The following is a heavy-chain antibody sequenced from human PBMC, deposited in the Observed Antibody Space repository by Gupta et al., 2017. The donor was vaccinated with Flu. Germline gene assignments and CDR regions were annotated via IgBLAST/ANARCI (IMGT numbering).Heavy chain of an antibody. J-gene: IGHJ5*02. CDR3: ARIPSSSSWYWFDP. V-gene: IGHV2-26*01. D-gene: IGHD6-13*01. CDR2: IFSNDEK. Sequence: QVTLKESGPVLVKPTETLTPTCTVSGFSLSTARMGVSWIRQPPGKALEWLAHIFSNDEKSYSTSLKSRLTISKDTSKSQVVLTMTNMDPVDTATYYCARIPSSSSWYWFDPWGQGTLVTVSS. CDR1: GFSLSTARMG.